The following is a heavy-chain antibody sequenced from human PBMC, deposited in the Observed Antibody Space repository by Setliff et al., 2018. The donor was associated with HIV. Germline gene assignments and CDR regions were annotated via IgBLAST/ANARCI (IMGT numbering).Heavy chain of an antibody. Sequence: GGSLRLSCAASGFTFSSYWMSWVRQAPGKGLERVANIKPDGSDKCYVDSVKGRFTISRDNAKNSVYLQMNSLRAEDTAVYYCARDSQWELLPGYFDIWGRGTMVTVSS. D-gene: IGHD1-26*01. J-gene: IGHJ3*02. CDR3: ARDSQWELLPGYFDI. CDR1: GFTFSSYW. CDR2: IKPDGSDK. V-gene: IGHV3-7*01.